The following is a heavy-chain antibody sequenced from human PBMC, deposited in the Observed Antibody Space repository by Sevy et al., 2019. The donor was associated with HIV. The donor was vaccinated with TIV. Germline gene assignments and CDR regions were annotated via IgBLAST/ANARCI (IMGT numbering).Heavy chain of an antibody. J-gene: IGHJ3*02. CDR1: GYTFTSYG. CDR3: ARDRGSTEGDDAFDI. Sequence: ATVKVSCKASGYTFTSYGISWVRQAPGQGLEWMGWISAYNGNTNYAQKLQGRVTMTTDTSTSTAYRELRSLRSDDTAVYYCARDRGSTEGDDAFDIWGQGTMVTVSS. CDR2: ISAYNGNT. D-gene: IGHD3-10*01. V-gene: IGHV1-18*01.